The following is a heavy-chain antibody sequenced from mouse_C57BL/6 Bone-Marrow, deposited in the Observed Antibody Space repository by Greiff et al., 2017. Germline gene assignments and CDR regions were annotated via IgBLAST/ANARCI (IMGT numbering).Heavy chain of an antibody. CDR2: IDPHDSYT. V-gene: IGHV1-69*01. CDR3: ARPVGSSYCFDF. CDR1: GYTFTSYW. Sequence: QVQLQQSGAELVMPGASVKLSCKASGYTFTSYWMHWVKQRPGKGLEWIGEIDPHDSYTNYNQKFKGKSTLTVYKSSSTAYMQLSSLTSEDSAVYYCARPVGSSYCFDFWGRGTTLTVSS. J-gene: IGHJ2*01.